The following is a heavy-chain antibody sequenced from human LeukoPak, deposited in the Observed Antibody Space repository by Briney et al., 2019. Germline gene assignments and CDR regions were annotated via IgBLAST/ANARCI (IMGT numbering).Heavy chain of an antibody. V-gene: IGHV3-53*01. CDR1: GFTVSSNY. J-gene: IGHJ4*02. CDR3: ATTLRGTGYYDFWSGPPPFDY. D-gene: IGHD3-3*01. Sequence: GGSLRLSCAASGFTVSSNYMSWVRQAPGKGLEWVSVIYSDGSTYYADSVKGRFTISRDNSKNTLYLQMNSLRAEDTAVYYCATTLRGTGYYDFWSGPPPFDYWGQGTLVTVSS. CDR2: IYSDGST.